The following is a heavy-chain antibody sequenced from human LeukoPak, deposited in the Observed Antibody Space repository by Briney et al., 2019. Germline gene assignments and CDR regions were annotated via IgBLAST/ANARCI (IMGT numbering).Heavy chain of an antibody. CDR2: INTNTGNP. V-gene: IGHV7-4-1*02. CDR3: ASPERGYSGYDGVGDY. Sequence: ASVKVSCKASGYTFTSYAMNWVRQAPGQGLEWMGWINTNTGNPTYAQGFTGRFVLSLDTSVSTAYLQISSLKAEDTAVYYCASPERGYSGYDGVGDYWGQGTLVTVSS. CDR1: GYTFTSYA. D-gene: IGHD5-12*01. J-gene: IGHJ4*02.